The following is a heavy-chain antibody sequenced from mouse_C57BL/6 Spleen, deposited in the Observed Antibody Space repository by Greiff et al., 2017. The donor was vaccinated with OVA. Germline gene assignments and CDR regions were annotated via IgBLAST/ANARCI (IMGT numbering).Heavy chain of an antibody. Sequence: VQLKESGGGLVKPGGSLKLSCAASGFTFSSYTMSWVRQTPEKRLEWVATISGGGGNTYYPDSVKGRFTISRDNAKNTLYLQMSSLRSEDTALYYCARQGGRDYFDYWGQGTTLTVSS. CDR2: ISGGGGNT. V-gene: IGHV5-9*01. CDR3: ARQGGRDYFDY. J-gene: IGHJ2*01. D-gene: IGHD3-3*01. CDR1: GFTFSSYT.